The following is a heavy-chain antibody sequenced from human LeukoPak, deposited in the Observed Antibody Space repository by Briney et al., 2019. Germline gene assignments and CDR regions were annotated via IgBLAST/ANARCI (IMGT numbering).Heavy chain of an antibody. J-gene: IGHJ4*02. D-gene: IGHD1-26*01. CDR1: GFTFSSYG. V-gene: IGHV3-30*02. CDR3: AKDWDDSLGY. Sequence: GGSLRLSCAASGFTFSSYGMHWVRQAPGKGLEWVAFIRYDGSNKYYADSVKGRFTISRDNSMNTLYLQMNSLRAEDTAVYYCAKDWDDSLGYWGQGTLVTVSS. CDR2: IRYDGSNK.